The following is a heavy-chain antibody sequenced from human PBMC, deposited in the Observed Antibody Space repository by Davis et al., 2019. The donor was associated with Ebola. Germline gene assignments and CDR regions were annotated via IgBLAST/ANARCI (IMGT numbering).Heavy chain of an antibody. J-gene: IGHJ4*02. Sequence: AASVKVSCKASGYTFTSHAISWVRQAPGQGLEWMGWISAYNVNTNYAQKLQGRVTMTTDTSTSTAYMELRSLRSDDTAVYYCARGVDYGEQFDYWGQGTLVTVSP. CDR3: ARGVDYGEQFDY. CDR2: ISAYNVNT. V-gene: IGHV1-18*01. CDR1: GYTFTSHA. D-gene: IGHD4-17*01.